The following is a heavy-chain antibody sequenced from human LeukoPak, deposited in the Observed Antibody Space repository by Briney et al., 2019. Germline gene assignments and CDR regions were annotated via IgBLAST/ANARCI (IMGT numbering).Heavy chain of an antibody. D-gene: IGHD3-22*01. CDR3: ARYYYDSSGYYPFDY. Sequence: ASVKVSCKASGGTFSSYAISWVRQAPGQGLEWMGRIIPILGIANYAQKFQGRVTITADKSTSTAYMELSSLRSEDTAVYYCARYYYDSSGYYPFDYWGQGTLVTVSS. CDR1: GGTFSSYA. CDR2: IIPILGIA. V-gene: IGHV1-69*04. J-gene: IGHJ4*02.